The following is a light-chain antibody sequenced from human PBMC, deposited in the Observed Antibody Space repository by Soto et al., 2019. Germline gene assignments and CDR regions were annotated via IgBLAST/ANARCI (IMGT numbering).Light chain of an antibody. V-gene: IGKV1-12*01. CDR2: AAS. J-gene: IGKJ2*01. Sequence: IQMTQSPSSVSASLGDSVSINCRASLSVGGWLAWYRQKPGKAPEFLIFAASTLHSGVPSRFSGSGSGTDFTLTISSLQHEDVATYYCQQTNSPYIFGQGTKVEI. CDR3: QQTNSPYI. CDR1: LSVGGW.